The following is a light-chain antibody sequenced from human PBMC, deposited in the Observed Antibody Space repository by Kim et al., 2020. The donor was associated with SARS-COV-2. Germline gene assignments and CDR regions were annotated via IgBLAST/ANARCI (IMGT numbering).Light chain of an antibody. Sequence: EIVLTQSPATLSLSPGERATLSCRASRSVRTYLAWYQQKPGQSPRLLIYDASNRATGIPARFSGSGSGTDFTLTISSLEPEDFAVYYCQQRGNWPTFGQGTRLEIK. CDR2: DAS. CDR1: RSVRTY. V-gene: IGKV3-11*01. CDR3: QQRGNWPT. J-gene: IGKJ5*01.